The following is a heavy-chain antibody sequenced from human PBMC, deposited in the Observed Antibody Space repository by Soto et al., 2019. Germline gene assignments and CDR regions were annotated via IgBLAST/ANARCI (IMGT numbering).Heavy chain of an antibody. CDR3: ARGLLLSHAYYYGMDV. CDR2: INHSGST. D-gene: IGHD3-22*01. CDR1: GGSFTAYY. J-gene: IGHJ6*02. Sequence: SETLSLTCSLYGGSFTAYYWSWIRQPPGKGLEWIGEINHSGSTNYNPSLKSRVTISVDTSKNQFSLKLSSVTAADTAVYYCARGLLLSHAYYYGMDVWGQETTVTVSS. V-gene: IGHV4-34*01.